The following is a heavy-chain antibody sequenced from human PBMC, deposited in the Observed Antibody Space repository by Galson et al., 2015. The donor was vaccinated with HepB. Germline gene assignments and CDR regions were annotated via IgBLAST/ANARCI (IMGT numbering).Heavy chain of an antibody. CDR3: ARKSLGNFDS. D-gene: IGHD7-27*01. CDR2: TYYNENT. Sequence: TLSLTCAFSGVFIGNNVYALTRLRQPPGKGLEWIRTTYYNENTFYNPSVESRLSISLDTSKSLFSLHLRSVIAADTAVYYCARKSLGNFDSWGRGTPVPVSS. V-gene: IGHV4-30-4*07. J-gene: IGHJ4*02. CDR1: GVFIGNNVYA.